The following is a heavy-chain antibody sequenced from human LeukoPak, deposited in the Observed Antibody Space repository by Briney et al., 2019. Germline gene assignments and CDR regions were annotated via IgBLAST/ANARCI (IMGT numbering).Heavy chain of an antibody. CDR2: ISYDGSNK. Sequence: GRSLRLSCAASGFTFSSYAMHWVRQAPGKGLEWVAVISYDGSNKYYADSVKGRFTISRDNSKNTLYLQMNSLRAEDTAAYYCARGEDLLFDYWGQGTLVTVSS. CDR1: GFTFSSYA. J-gene: IGHJ4*02. V-gene: IGHV3-30-3*01. D-gene: IGHD2-15*01. CDR3: ARGEDLLFDY.